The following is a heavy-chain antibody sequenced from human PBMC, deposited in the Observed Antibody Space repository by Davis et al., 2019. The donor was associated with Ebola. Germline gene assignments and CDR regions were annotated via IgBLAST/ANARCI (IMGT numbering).Heavy chain of an antibody. CDR3: ARDVAAAGILFGYYYGMDV. CDR1: GYTFTSYY. J-gene: IGHJ6*02. D-gene: IGHD6-13*01. V-gene: IGHV1-46*01. Sequence: ASVKVSCKASGYTFTSYYMHWVRQAPGQGLEWMGIINPSGGSTSYAQKFQGRVTMTRDTSTSTVYMELSSLRAEDTAVYYCARDVAAAGILFGYYYGMDVWGQGTTVTVSS. CDR2: INPSGGST.